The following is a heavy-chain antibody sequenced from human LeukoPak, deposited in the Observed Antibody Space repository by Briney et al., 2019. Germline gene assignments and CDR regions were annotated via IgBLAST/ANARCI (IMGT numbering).Heavy chain of an antibody. V-gene: IGHV1-69*05. CDR3: ARAQWLLLAFDY. J-gene: IGHJ4*02. CDR1: GGTFSSSA. Sequence: GSSVKVSCKASGGTFSSSAISWVRQAPGQGLEWMGGIIPIFGTANYAQKFQGRVTITTDESTSTAYMELSSLRSEDTAVYYCARAQWLLLAFDYWGQGTLVTVSS. D-gene: IGHD3-22*01. CDR2: IIPIFGTA.